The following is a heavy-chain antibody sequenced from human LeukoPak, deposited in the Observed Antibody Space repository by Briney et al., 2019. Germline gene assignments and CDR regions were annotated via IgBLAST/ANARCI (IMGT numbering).Heavy chain of an antibody. J-gene: IGHJ4*02. CDR1: GFTFSSYD. CDR2: IGTAGDT. Sequence: GGSLRLSCAASGFTFSSYDMHWVRQATGKGLEWVSAIGTAGDTYYPGSVKGRFTISRENAKNSLCLQMNSLRAGDTAVYYCARARGYCSSTSCYTYSYYFDYWGQGTLVTVSS. V-gene: IGHV3-13*01. CDR3: ARARGYCSSTSCYTYSYYFDY. D-gene: IGHD2-2*02.